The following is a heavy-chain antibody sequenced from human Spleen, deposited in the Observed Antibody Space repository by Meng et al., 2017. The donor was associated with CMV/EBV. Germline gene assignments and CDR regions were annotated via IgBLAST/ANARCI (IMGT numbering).Heavy chain of an antibody. CDR2: VIPYSGGT. CDR3: ARDPDLRGTY. V-gene: IGHV1-2*02. CDR1: GYTFPDYY. Sequence: SCKASGYTFPDYYMHWVRQAPGQGLEFMGWVIPYSGGTNYAQKFQGRVTMTRDTSINTAYMELSRLRSDDTAIYYCARDPDLRGTYWGQGTLVTVSS. D-gene: IGHD3/OR15-3a*01. J-gene: IGHJ4*02.